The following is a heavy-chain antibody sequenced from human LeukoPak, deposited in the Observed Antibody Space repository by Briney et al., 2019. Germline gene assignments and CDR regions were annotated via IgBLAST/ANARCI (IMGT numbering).Heavy chain of an antibody. V-gene: IGHV3-74*01. J-gene: IGHJ3*02. Sequence: GGSLRLSCAASGFTFSSYWMHWVRQAPGKGLVWVSRISSDGSSTSYADSVKGRFTISRDNAKNTLYLQMNSLRAEDTAVYYCAREVVVVAATNAFDIWGQGTMVTVSS. CDR3: AREVVVVAATNAFDI. CDR2: ISSDGSST. CDR1: GFTFSSYW. D-gene: IGHD2-15*01.